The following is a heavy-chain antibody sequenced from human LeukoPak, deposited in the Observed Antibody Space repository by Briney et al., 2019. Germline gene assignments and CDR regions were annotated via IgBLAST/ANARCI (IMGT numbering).Heavy chain of an antibody. CDR3: ARGKTTVYCGGDCYAFDY. D-gene: IGHD2-21*02. J-gene: IGHJ4*02. CDR2: MNPNSGNT. CDR1: GYTFTSYD. Sequence: ASVKVSCKASGYTFTSYDINWVRQATGQGLEWMGWMNPNSGNTGYAQKFQGRVTITRNTSISTAYMELSSLRSDDTAVYYCARGKTTVYCGGDCYAFDYWGQGSLVTVSS. V-gene: IGHV1-8*03.